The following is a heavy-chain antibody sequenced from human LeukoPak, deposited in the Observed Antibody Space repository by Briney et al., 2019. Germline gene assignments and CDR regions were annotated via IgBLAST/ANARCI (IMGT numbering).Heavy chain of an antibody. Sequence: GGSLRLSCAASGFTFSSYAMHWVRQAPGKGLEWVAVISYDGSNKYYADSVKGRFTISRDNSKNTLYLQMNSLRAEDTAVYYCVKDRLLPHSPGDAFDIWGQGAMVTVSS. J-gene: IGHJ3*02. CDR2: ISYDGSNK. CDR1: GFTFSSYA. V-gene: IGHV3-30-3*01. CDR3: VKDRLLPHSPGDAFDI. D-gene: IGHD3-10*01.